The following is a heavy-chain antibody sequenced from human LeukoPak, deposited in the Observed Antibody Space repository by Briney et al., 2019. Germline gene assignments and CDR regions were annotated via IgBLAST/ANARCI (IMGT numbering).Heavy chain of an antibody. Sequence: SETLSLTCTVSGGSISSYYWSWIRQPAGKGLEWIGRIYTSGSTNYNTSLRSRVTMSVDTSKNQFSLKLSSVTAADTAVYYCAGMYYYDSRKFDPWGQGTLVTVSS. J-gene: IGHJ5*02. CDR2: IYTSGST. CDR1: GGSISSYY. D-gene: IGHD3-22*01. V-gene: IGHV4-4*07. CDR3: AGMYYYDSRKFDP.